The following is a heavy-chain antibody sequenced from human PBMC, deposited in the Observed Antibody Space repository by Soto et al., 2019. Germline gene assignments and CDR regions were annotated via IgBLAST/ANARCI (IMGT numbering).Heavy chain of an antibody. CDR2: ISYDGVNK. Sequence: QVQVVESGGGVVQPGRSLRLSCGASGFNFSTYGMHWVRQAPGKGLEWVAVISYDGVNKYSAGSVRGRFTISRDNSKNPLYLQLNSLRAEDTAVYYCAKGIVGYVFGVQDYCFGMGVWGHGTTLTVSS. J-gene: IGHJ6*02. CDR1: GFNFSTYG. CDR3: AKGIVGYVFGVQDYCFGMGV. V-gene: IGHV3-30*18. D-gene: IGHD3-10*02.